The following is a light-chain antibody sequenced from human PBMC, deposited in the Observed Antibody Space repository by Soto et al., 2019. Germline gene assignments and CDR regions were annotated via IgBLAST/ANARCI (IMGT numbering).Light chain of an antibody. CDR3: LQYNNWPPST. CDR1: QSVSSN. CDR2: GAS. V-gene: IGKV3-15*01. Sequence: IEMTQSPATLSVPPGDTATLSCRASQSVSSNVAWYQRRPGQAPRLLIYGASTRATRIPARFSGSGAGTHFTLTNSSLQSNDSALYYCLQYNNWPPSTFGQGTKVEIK. J-gene: IGKJ1*01.